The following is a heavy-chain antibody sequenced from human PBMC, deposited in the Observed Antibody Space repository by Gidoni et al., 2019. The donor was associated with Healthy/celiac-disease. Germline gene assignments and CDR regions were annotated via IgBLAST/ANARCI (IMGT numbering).Heavy chain of an antibody. V-gene: IGHV4-59*01. J-gene: IGHJ5*02. CDR1: RGSISSYY. CDR2: IYYSGST. D-gene: IGHD6-19*01. Sequence: QVQLQESGPGLVKPSETPSPTCTVSRGSISSYYWSWIRQPPGKGLEWIGYIYYSGSTNYNPSLKSRVTISVDTSKNQFSLKLSSVTAADTAVYYCARMGGSGWYRAADWFDPWGQGTLVTVSS. CDR3: ARMGGSGWYRAADWFDP.